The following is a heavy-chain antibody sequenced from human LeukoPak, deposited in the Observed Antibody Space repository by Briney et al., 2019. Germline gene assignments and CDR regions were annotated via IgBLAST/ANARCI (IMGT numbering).Heavy chain of an antibody. CDR3: ARGGTLQYGMDV. J-gene: IGHJ6*02. Sequence: EGSLRLSCAASGFTFSDYYMTWIRQSPGKGLEWVSYISSSGGKIYYADSVKGRFTVSRDNAKNSVFLQMNSLGAEDTALYYCARGGTLQYGMDVWGQGTTVIVSS. CDR2: ISSSGGKI. CDR1: GFTFSDYY. V-gene: IGHV3-11*01. D-gene: IGHD3/OR15-3a*01.